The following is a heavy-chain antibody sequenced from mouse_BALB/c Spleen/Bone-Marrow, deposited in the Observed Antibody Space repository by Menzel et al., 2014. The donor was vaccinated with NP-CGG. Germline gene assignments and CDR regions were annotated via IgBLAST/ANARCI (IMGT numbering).Heavy chain of an antibody. D-gene: IGHD2-3*01. CDR3: AREGWLLRFDY. V-gene: IGHV1-14*01. Sequence: VQLQQSGPELVKPGTSVKMSCKASRYILTSYVMDWVKQKPGQGLEWIGYINPYNDVTNYNEKFKGKATLTSDKSSSTAYMEVSSLTSEDSAVYYCAREGWLLRFDYWGQGTTLTVSS. CDR1: RYILTSYV. CDR2: INPYNDVT. J-gene: IGHJ2*01.